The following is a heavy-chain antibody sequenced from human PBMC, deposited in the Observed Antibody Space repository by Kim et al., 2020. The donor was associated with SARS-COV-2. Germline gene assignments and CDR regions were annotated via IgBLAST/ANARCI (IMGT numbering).Heavy chain of an antibody. CDR2: INWNGGSI. J-gene: IGHJ6*02. CDR3: AGSDSSTLNYFYYFDMDV. D-gene: IGHD3-22*01. Sequence: GGSLRLSCAASGFTFADYGMNWVRQVPGKGLEWVSGINWNGGSIGYADSVKGRFTISRDNRKKSLYLQMNSLRVEDTALYYCAGSDSSTLNYFYYFDMDVWGQGTTVTVSS. CDR1: GFTFADYG. V-gene: IGHV3-20*04.